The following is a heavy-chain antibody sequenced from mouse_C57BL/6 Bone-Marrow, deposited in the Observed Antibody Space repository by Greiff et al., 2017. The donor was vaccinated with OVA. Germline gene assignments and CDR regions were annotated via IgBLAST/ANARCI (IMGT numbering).Heavy chain of an antibody. V-gene: IGHV5-17*01. J-gene: IGHJ3*01. CDR3: ARVPWFAY. CDR1: GFTFSDYG. CDR2: ISSGSSPI. Sequence: EVKLMESGGGLVKPGGSLKLSCAASGFTFSDYGMHWVRQAPEKGLEWVAYISSGSSPIYYADTVKGRFTISRDNAKNTLFLQMTSLGSEDTAMYYCARVPWFAYWGQGTLVTVSA.